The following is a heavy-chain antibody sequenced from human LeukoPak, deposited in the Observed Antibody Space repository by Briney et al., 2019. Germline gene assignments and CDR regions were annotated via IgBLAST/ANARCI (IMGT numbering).Heavy chain of an antibody. CDR2: INPNSGGT. V-gene: IGHV1-2*02. J-gene: IGHJ6*03. CDR3: ARDRNGVYYYYYMDV. Sequence: SVKVSCKASGYTFTGYYMHWVRQAPGQGLEWMGWINPNSGGTNYAQKFQGRVTMTRNTSISTAYMELSRLRSDDTAVYYCARDRNGVYYYYYMDVWGKGTTVTVSS. D-gene: IGHD2-8*01. CDR1: GYTFTGYY.